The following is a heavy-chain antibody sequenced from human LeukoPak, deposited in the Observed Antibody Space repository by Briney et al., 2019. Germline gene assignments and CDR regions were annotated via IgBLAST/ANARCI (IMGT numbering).Heavy chain of an antibody. J-gene: IGHJ5*02. CDR3: ARDPGSGWWGGFDL. CDR1: GFNFDHYW. D-gene: IGHD6-19*01. V-gene: IGHV3-7*04. Sequence: GGSLRLSCAASGFNFDHYWMTWLRQAPGKGLEWVANIKQDGSEKVYLDSMKGRFTISRDNSRDSLYLQMNSLRPEDTAVYCARDPGSGWWGGFDLWGQGTLVTVSS. CDR2: IKQDGSEK.